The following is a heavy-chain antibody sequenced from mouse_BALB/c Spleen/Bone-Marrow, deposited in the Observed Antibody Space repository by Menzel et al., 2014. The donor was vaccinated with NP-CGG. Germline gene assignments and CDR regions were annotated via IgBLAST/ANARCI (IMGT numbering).Heavy chain of an antibody. CDR1: GVTFSNYW. V-gene: IGHV6-6*02. D-gene: IGHD2-10*02. CDR3: MYGNPFAY. J-gene: IGHJ3*01. Sequence: EVNVVESGGGLVQPGGSMKFSCVATGVTFSNYWMNWARQSPERGLEWVAEIRLKSNNYETHHAESVKGRFTISRDDSKSRVYLQMNNLRAEDTGIYYCMYGNPFAYWGQGTLVTVSA. CDR2: IRLKSNNYET.